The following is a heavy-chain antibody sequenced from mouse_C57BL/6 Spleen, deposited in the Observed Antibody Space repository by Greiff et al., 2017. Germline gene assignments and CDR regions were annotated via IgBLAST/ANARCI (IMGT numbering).Heavy chain of an antibody. Sequence: QVQLQQPGAELVKPGASVKLSCKASGYTFTSYWMHWVKQRPGQGLEWIGMIHPNSGSTNYNEKFKSKATLTVYKSSSTAYMQLSSLTSEDSAVYYCARRWLRRGFAYWGQGALVTVSA. V-gene: IGHV1-64*01. J-gene: IGHJ3*01. D-gene: IGHD2-2*01. CDR3: ARRWLRRGFAY. CDR1: GYTFTSYW. CDR2: IHPNSGST.